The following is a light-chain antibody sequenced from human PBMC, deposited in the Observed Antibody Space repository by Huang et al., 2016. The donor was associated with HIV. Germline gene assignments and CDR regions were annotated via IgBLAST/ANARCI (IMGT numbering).Light chain of an antibody. CDR3: MQSLQTPPWT. J-gene: IGKJ1*01. CDR1: QSLLHSNGYNY. Sequence: DIVMTQSPLSLPVTPGEPASISCRSSQSLLHSNGYNYLDWYLQKPGQSPQLLIYLASNRASGDPDRSSGSGSGTDFTLKISRVEAEDVGVYYCMQSLQTPPWTFGQGTKVEIK. CDR2: LAS. V-gene: IGKV2-28*01.